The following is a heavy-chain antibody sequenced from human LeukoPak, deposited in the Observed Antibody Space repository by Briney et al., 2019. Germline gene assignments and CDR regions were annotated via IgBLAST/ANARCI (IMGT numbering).Heavy chain of an antibody. V-gene: IGHV4-34*01. CDR2: INHSGST. CDR1: GGSFSGYY. J-gene: IGHJ4*02. Sequence: PSETLSLTCAVYGGSFSGYYWSWIRQPPGKGLEWIGEINHSGSTNYNPSLKSRVTISVDTSKNQFSLKLSSVTAADTAVYYCARGRGYSSSRFDYWGQGTLVTVSS. D-gene: IGHD6-6*01. CDR3: ARGRGYSSSRFDY.